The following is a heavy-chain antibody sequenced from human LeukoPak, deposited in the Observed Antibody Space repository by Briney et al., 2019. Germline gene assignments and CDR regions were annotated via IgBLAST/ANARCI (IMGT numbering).Heavy chain of an antibody. CDR3: ARDWRYCTSSSCPQPFDY. J-gene: IGHJ4*02. D-gene: IGHD2-2*01. CDR1: GFTFSSYW. Sequence: PGGSLRLSCAASGFTFSSYWMHWVRQAPGKGLIWVSRINSDGSITSYVDSVKGRFTISRDNAKNTLYLEMNSLRAEDTAVYICARDWRYCTSSSCPQPFDYWGQGTLVTVSS. V-gene: IGHV3-74*01. CDR2: INSDGSIT.